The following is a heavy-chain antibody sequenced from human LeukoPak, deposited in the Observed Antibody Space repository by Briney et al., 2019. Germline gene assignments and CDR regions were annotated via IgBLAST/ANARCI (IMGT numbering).Heavy chain of an antibody. CDR3: ARDLYYYDSSGYYYNDY. CDR2: ISAYNGNT. CDR1: GYTFTSYG. J-gene: IGHJ4*02. Sequence: ASLKVSCKTSGYTFTSYGISWVRQAPGQGLEWMGWISAYNGNTNYAQKLQGRVTMTTDTSTSTAYMELRSLRSDDTAVYYCARDLYYYDSSGYYYNDYWGQGTLVTVSS. D-gene: IGHD3-22*01. V-gene: IGHV1-18*01.